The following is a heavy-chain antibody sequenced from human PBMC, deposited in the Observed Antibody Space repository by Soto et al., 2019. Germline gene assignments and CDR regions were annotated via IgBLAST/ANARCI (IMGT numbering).Heavy chain of an antibody. Sequence: QVQLVQSGAEVKKPGSSVKVSCKASGGTFSSYAISWVRQAPGQGLEWMGGIIPIFGTANYAQKFQGRVTINADESTSTAYMERSSLRSEDTAVYYCARALLAAAGLYFDYWGQGTLVTVSS. CDR2: IIPIFGTA. D-gene: IGHD6-13*01. CDR3: ARALLAAAGLYFDY. CDR1: GGTFSSYA. V-gene: IGHV1-69*01. J-gene: IGHJ4*02.